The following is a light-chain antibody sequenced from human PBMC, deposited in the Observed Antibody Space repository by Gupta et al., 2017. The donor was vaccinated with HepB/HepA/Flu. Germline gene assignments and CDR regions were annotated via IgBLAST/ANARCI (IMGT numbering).Light chain of an antibody. Sequence: QSVLTQPPSVSAAPGQKVTISCSGSSSNIGNNYVSWYQQLPGTAPKLLICENDKRPSGIPDRFSDSKSGTSATLGITGLQTGDEGDYYCGAWDSSLSAGIFGSGTRVTVL. CDR1: SSNIGNNY. V-gene: IGLV1-51*01. CDR2: END. CDR3: GAWDSSLSAGI. J-gene: IGLJ1*01.